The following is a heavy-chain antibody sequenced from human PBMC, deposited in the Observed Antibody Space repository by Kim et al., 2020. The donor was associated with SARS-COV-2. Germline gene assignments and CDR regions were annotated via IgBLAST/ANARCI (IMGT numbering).Heavy chain of an antibody. CDR3: ARDRITIFGVVFGMDV. D-gene: IGHD3-3*01. J-gene: IGHJ6*02. V-gene: IGHV3-66*01. Sequence: SVKGRFTISRDNSKNTLYLQMNSLRAEDTAVYYCARDRITIFGVVFGMDVWGQGTTVTVSS.